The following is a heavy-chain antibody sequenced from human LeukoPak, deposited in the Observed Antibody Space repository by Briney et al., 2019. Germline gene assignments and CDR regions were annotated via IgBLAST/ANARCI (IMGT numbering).Heavy chain of an antibody. CDR2: INPNTGGT. D-gene: IGHD3-9*01. CDR1: GYTFTGYY. J-gene: IGHJ4*02. Sequence: ASVKVSCKTSGYTFTGYYIHWVRQTPGQGLEWIGWINPNTGGTNYAQKFQGRVTMTRDTSIYTAHMDLSSLTSDDTAVFYCARHHPGYDLTGYYLGYWGQGTLVTVSS. V-gene: IGHV1-2*02. CDR3: ARHHPGYDLTGYYLGY.